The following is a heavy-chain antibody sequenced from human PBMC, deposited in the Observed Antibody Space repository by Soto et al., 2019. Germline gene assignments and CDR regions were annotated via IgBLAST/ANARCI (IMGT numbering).Heavy chain of an antibody. CDR2: IDVGSANA. CDR3: ARDGYYDSSGYRSDFDY. Sequence: ASVKVSCKTSGFTFSSSAVHWVRQARGHRLQWIGWIDVGSANANYAQMLQERVTISRDMSTSTAYMELRSLRSDDTAVYYCARDGYYDSSGYRSDFDYWGQGTLVTVSS. CDR1: GFTFSSSA. V-gene: IGHV1-58*01. J-gene: IGHJ4*02. D-gene: IGHD3-22*01.